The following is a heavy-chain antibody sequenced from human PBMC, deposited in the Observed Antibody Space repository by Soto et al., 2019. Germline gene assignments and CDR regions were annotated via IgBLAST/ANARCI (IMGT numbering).Heavy chain of an antibody. CDR3: ARDGGLAFDY. J-gene: IGHJ4*02. Sequence: QVQLQESGPGLVKPSETLSLTCTVSGGSISSYYWSWIRQPPGKGLEWIGYIYYSGSTNYNPSLESRVTISVDTSKNQFSLKLTSVTAADTAVYYCARDGGLAFDYWGQGTLVTVSS. D-gene: IGHD3-16*01. V-gene: IGHV4-59*01. CDR1: GGSISSYY. CDR2: IYYSGST.